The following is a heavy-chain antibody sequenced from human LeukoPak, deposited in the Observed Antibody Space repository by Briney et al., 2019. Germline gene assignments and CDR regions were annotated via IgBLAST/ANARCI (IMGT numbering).Heavy chain of an antibody. CDR2: ISYDGSNK. CDR1: GFTFSSYA. V-gene: IGHV3-30-3*01. CDR3: ARVTLVVTAALDY. J-gene: IGHJ4*02. Sequence: PGGSLRLSCAASGFTFSSYAMHWVRQAPGKGLKWGAVISYDGSNKYYADSVKGRFTISRDNSKNTLYLQMNSLRAEDTAVYYCARVTLVVTAALDYWGQGTLVTVSS. D-gene: IGHD2-21*02.